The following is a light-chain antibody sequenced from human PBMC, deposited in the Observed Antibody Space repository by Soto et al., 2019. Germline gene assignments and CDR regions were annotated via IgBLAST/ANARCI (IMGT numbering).Light chain of an antibody. CDR1: SSDVGGYND. CDR2: DVS. CDR3: CSYTTSNTRQIV. Sequence: QSALTQPASVSGSPGQSITISCTGTSSDVGGYNDVSWYQQHPGKAPKFMIYDVSSRPSGVSNRFSGSKSGNTASLTISGLQAEDEADYSCCSYTTSNTRQIVFGTGTKVTVL. V-gene: IGLV2-14*03. J-gene: IGLJ1*01.